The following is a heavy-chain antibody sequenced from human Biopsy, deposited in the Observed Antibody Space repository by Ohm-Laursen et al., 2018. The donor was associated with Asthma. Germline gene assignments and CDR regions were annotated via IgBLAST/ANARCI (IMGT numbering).Heavy chain of an antibody. CDR2: INAANGNT. J-gene: IGHJ3*02. CDR1: GYTFINYA. CDR3: ARTYFDFLTGQVHDAFTI. Sequence: ASVKVSCKASGYTFINYAIHWVRQAPGHSLEWMGGINAANGNTKYSQKFQGRLTISRDTSASTAYMDLSSLRSEDTAVYYCARTYFDFLTGQVHDAFTIWAQGTMFTVPS. V-gene: IGHV1-3*01. D-gene: IGHD3-9*01.